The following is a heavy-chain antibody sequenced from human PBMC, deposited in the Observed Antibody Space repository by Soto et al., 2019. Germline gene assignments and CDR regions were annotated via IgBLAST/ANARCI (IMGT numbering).Heavy chain of an antibody. Sequence: ASVKVSCKTSGYTFTRYQMHWVRQAPGQGLEWMGRMNPNSGNTSYAQKFQGRVTMTRNTSISTAYMELSSLRSEDTAVYYCARADIVPMDVRGKGTTVTVSS. CDR1: GYTFTRYQ. V-gene: IGHV1-8*01. D-gene: IGHD2-15*01. J-gene: IGHJ6*04. CDR2: MNPNSGNT. CDR3: ARADIVPMDV.